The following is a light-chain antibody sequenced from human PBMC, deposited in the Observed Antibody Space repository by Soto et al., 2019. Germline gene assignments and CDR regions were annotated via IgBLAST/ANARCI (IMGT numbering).Light chain of an antibody. V-gene: IGKV1-12*01. Sequence: DIQMTQSPSSVSASVGNRVTITCRASQGISNRLAWYQQQPGKAPKLLISSAYTLQSGVPSRFSGGGSGAHFTLIISSLQPEDFATYYCQQTNTFLPLAFGGGTKVEIK. CDR2: SAY. CDR1: QGISNR. CDR3: QQTNTFLPLA. J-gene: IGKJ4*01.